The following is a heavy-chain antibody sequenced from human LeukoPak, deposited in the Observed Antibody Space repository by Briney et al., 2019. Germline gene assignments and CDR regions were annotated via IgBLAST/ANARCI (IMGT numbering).Heavy chain of an antibody. Sequence: NASETLSLTCAVYGGSFSGYYWSWIRQPPGKGLEWIGEINHSGSTNYNPSLKSRVTISVDTSKNQFSLKLSSVTAADTAVYYCARDLGSSTGYWGQGTLVTVSS. CDR1: GGSFSGYY. CDR2: INHSGST. D-gene: IGHD6-6*01. CDR3: ARDLGSSTGY. J-gene: IGHJ4*02. V-gene: IGHV4-34*01.